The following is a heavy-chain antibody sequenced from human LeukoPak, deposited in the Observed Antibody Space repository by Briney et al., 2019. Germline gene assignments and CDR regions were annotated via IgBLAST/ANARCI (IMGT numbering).Heavy chain of an antibody. J-gene: IGHJ4*02. V-gene: IGHV3-33*01. Sequence: GRSLRLSCAASGFTFSSYGMHWVRQAPGKGLEWVAVIWYDGSNKYYADSVKGRFTISRDNSKNTLYLQMNSLGAEDTAVYYCARGGYDILTGSLYYFDYWGQGTLVTVSS. CDR2: IWYDGSNK. CDR1: GFTFSSYG. CDR3: ARGGYDILTGSLYYFDY. D-gene: IGHD3-9*01.